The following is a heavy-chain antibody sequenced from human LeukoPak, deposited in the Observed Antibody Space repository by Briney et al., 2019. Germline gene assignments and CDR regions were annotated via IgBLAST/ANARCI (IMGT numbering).Heavy chain of an antibody. Sequence: GGSLRLSCAGSGFTFGGYGMHWFRQTPGKGLEWVAVIAYDGSRAFYADSVKGRFTISRDNSKNTMSVKMDDLRAEDTAVYYCTRYNNDHFDYWGQGTLVTVSS. CDR3: TRYNNDHFDY. D-gene: IGHD1-14*01. V-gene: IGHV3-33*01. CDR2: IAYDGSRA. J-gene: IGHJ4*02. CDR1: GFTFGGYG.